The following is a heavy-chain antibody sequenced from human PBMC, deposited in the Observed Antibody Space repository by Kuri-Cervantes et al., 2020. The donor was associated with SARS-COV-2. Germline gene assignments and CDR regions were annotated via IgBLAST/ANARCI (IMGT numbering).Heavy chain of an antibody. D-gene: IGHD3-16*01. CDR3: AGVWDGGDYFDY. J-gene: IGHJ4*02. V-gene: IGHV4-59*11. CDR1: GGSISSHY. CDR2: IYYSGST. Sequence: ESLKISCTVSGGSISSHYWSWIRQPPGKGLEWIGYIYYSGSTNYNPSLKSRVTISVDTSKNQFSLKLSSVTAADTAVYYCAGVWDGGDYFDYWGQGTLGTVSS.